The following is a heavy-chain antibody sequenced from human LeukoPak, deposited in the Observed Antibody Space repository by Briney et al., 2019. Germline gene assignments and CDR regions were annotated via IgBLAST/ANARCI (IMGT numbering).Heavy chain of an antibody. D-gene: IGHD6-6*01. CDR1: GFPFTFA. Sequence: PGGSLRLSCAASGFPFTFAMSWVRQAPGKGLEWVSSISGSGGDTYYADSVKGRFTISRDNSKNTLYLQMNSLGAEDTAIYYCAKQSTARSLGEGGRGTLVTVSS. CDR3: AKQSTARSLGE. V-gene: IGHV3-23*01. J-gene: IGHJ4*02. CDR2: ISGSGGDT.